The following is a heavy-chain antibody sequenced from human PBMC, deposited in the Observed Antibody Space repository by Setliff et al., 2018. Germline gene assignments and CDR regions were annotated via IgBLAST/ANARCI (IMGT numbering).Heavy chain of an antibody. CDR3: ARTMYSSSWYGAFDI. V-gene: IGHV4-59*07. D-gene: IGHD6-13*01. CDR2: IYYSGST. Sequence: PSDTLSLTCTVSGGSISSYYWSWIRQPPGKGLEWIAYIYYSGSTNYHPSLKSRVSTSVDTSQNQISLKLSFVTAADTAVYYCARTMYSSSWYGAFDIWGQGTMVTVSS. J-gene: IGHJ3*02. CDR1: GGSISSYY.